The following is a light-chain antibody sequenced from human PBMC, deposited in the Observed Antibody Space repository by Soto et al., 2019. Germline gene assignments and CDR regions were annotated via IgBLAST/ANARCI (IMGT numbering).Light chain of an antibody. J-gene: IGKJ4*01. CDR3: QQYNSWPLT. CDR1: QSVGSK. V-gene: IGKV3-15*01. Sequence: EIVMTQSPATLSVSPGERATLSCRATQSVGSKLAWYQQKPGQAPRLLIYGASTSATGIPASFSGSGSGTEFTLTISSLQSEDVEVYYCQQYNSWPLTFGGGTKVEIK. CDR2: GAS.